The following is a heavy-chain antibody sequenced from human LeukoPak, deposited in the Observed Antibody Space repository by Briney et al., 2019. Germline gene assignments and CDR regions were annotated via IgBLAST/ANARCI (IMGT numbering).Heavy chain of an antibody. CDR1: GFTFSNYL. CDR3: AASRANQLAYYMDV. D-gene: IGHD2-2*01. J-gene: IGHJ6*03. Sequence: PGGSLRLSCAASGFTFSNYLMYWVRQAPGKGLEWVAFIRDDGNNKYYADSVKGRFTISRDNSKDTLYLQMNTLRVEDTAVFYCAASRANQLAYYMDVWGKGTAVTVSS. V-gene: IGHV3-30*02. CDR2: IRDDGNNK.